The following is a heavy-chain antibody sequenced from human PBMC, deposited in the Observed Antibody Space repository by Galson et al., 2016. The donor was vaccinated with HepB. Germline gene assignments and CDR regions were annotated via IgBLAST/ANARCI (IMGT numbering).Heavy chain of an antibody. Sequence: SVKVSCKASGYTFTSYGISWVRQAPGQGLEWMGWISAYNGNTNYAQKLQGRVTMTTDTSTSTAYMELSSLRSEDSAVYYCTREGSVTSFFDSWGQGAVVTVSS. V-gene: IGHV1-18*01. J-gene: IGHJ4*02. CDR3: TREGSVTSFFDS. CDR2: ISAYNGNT. CDR1: GYTFTSYG. D-gene: IGHD2-2*01.